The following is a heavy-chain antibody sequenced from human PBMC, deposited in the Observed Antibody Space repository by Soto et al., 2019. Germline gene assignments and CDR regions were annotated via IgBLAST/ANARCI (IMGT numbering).Heavy chain of an antibody. CDR2: IWYDGSNK. Sequence: HPGGSLRLSCAASGFTFSSYGMHWVRQAPGKRLEWVAVIWYDGSNKYYADSVKGRFTISRDNSKNTLYLQMNSLRAEDTAVYYCARKELERPRYYYYYYGMDVWGQGTTVTVS. V-gene: IGHV3-33*01. J-gene: IGHJ6*02. D-gene: IGHD1-1*01. CDR1: GFTFSSYG. CDR3: ARKELERPRYYYYYYGMDV.